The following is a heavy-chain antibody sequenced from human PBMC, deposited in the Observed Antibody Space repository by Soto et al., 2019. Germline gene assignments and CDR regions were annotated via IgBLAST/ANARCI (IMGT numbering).Heavy chain of an antibody. CDR1: GFTFSSYA. V-gene: IGHV3-23*01. CDR3: ANGGRQWLVGAPGIIDVPNPLQALP. J-gene: IGHJ5*02. Sequence: GGSLRLSCAASGFTFSSYAMSWVRQAPGKGLEWVSAISGSGGSTYYADSVKGRFTISRDNSKNTLYLQMNSLRAEDTAVYYCANGGRQWLVGAPGIIDVPNPLQALPWG. D-gene: IGHD6-19*01. CDR2: ISGSGGST.